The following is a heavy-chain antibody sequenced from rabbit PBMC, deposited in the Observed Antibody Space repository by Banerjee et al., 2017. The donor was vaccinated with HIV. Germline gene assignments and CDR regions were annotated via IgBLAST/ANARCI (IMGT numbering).Heavy chain of an antibody. Sequence: QSLEESGVDLVRPWASLTLTCKASGFSFSGSYWICWVRQAPGKGLEWIACINTISGDTVYGTWAKGRFTISKTSSTTVTLQRTSLTAADTDTYLCARGGGLGGQGTLVTVS. V-gene: IGHV1S40*01. CDR1: GFSFSGSYW. CDR2: INTISGDT. CDR3: ARGGGL. J-gene: IGHJ3*01.